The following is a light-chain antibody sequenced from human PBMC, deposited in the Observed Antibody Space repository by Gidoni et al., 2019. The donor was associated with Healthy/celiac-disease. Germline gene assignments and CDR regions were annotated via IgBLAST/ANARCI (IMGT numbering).Light chain of an antibody. J-gene: IGKJ3*01. CDR2: DAS. CDR3: QQYDNLLVFT. CDR1: QDISNY. Sequence: DIQMTQSPSSLSASVGDRVTITCQASQDISNYLNWDQQKPGKAPKLLIYDASNLETGVPSRFSGSGSGTDFTFTISSLQPEDIATYYCQQYDNLLVFTVXPXTKVDIK. V-gene: IGKV1-33*01.